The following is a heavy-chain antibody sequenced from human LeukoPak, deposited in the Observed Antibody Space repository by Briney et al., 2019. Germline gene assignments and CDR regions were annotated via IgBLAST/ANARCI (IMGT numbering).Heavy chain of an antibody. V-gene: IGHV4-4*02. Sequence: PSETLSLTCAVSGGSITSSHCWSWARQPPGKGLEWIGEIYHGGTTNYNPSLKSRVTMSVDESKNQFSLKLSSVTAADTAVSYCATYFYGGDFASYYFDYWGQGTLVTVSS. D-gene: IGHD4-23*01. J-gene: IGHJ4*02. CDR1: GGSITSSHC. CDR3: ATYFYGGDFASYYFDY. CDR2: IYHGGTT.